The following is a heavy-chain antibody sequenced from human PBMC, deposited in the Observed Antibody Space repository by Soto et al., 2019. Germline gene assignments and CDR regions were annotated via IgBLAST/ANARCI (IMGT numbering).Heavy chain of an antibody. CDR2: INGSSSTM. V-gene: IGHV3-48*02. Sequence: EVQLVESGGGLVQRGGSLRLSCAASGFTFGIYSMNWVRQAPGKGLXXISYINGSSSTMYYADSVKGRFIISRDNADNSLYLQMNSLRDADTAVYXCXXXXXXXXXXXXXXXXXXXLSWXXGTLV. J-gene: IGHJ5*02. CDR3: XXXXXXXXXXXXXXXXXXXLS. CDR1: GFTFGIYS.